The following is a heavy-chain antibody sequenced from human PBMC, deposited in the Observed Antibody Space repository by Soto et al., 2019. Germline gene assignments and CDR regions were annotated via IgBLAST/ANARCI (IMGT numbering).Heavy chain of an antibody. D-gene: IGHD1-26*01. CDR2: IYYSGST. CDR1: GGSISSGGYY. Sequence: SETLSLTCTVSGGSISSGGYYWSWIRQRPGKGLEWIGYIYYSGSTYYNPSLKSRVTISVDTSKNQFSLKLSSVTAADTAVYYCARAGAEQLQNWFDPWGQGTLVTVSS. V-gene: IGHV4-31*03. CDR3: ARAGAEQLQNWFDP. J-gene: IGHJ5*02.